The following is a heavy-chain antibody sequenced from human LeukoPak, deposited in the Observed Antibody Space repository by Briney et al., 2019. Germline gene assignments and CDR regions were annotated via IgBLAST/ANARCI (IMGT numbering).Heavy chain of an antibody. CDR2: ISGNSGDA. D-gene: IGHD1-1*01. CDR1: EFSVGSNY. J-gene: IGHJ4*02. V-gene: IGHV3-11*06. CDR3: ARDPRTVRI. Sequence: GGSLRLSCAASEFSVGSNYMTWVRQAPGKGLEWLSYISGNSGDANYADSVKGRFTISRDNAKNSLYLQMNSLRVEDTAVYYCARDPRTVRIWGQGTLVTVSS.